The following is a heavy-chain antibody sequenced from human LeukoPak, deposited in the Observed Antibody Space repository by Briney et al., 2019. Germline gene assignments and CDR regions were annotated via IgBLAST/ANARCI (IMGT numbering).Heavy chain of an antibody. CDR2: ISGSGGST. D-gene: IGHD2-2*01. J-gene: IGHJ4*02. CDR3: AKDAAGYCSSTSCFAFDY. V-gene: IGHV3-23*01. CDR1: GFTFSSYA. Sequence: GGSLRLSCAASGFTFSSYAMSWVRQAPGKGLEWVSAISGSGGSTYYADSVKGRFTISRDNSKNTLYLQMNSLRAEDTAVYYCAKDAAGYCSSTSCFAFDYWGPGNPGHRLL.